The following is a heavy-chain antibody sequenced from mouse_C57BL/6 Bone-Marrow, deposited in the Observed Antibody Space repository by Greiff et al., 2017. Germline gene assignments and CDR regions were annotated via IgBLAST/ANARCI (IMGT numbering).Heavy chain of an antibody. CDR1: GYTFTGYW. Sequence: QVQLKESGAELMKPGASVKLSCKATGYTFTGYWIEWVKQRPGHGLEWIGEILPGSGSTNYNEKFKGKATFTADTSSNTAYMKLSSLTTEDSAIYSWANGYDYVWFAYWGQGTLVTVSA. CDR2: ILPGSGST. CDR3: ANGYDYVWFAY. V-gene: IGHV1-9*01. J-gene: IGHJ3*01. D-gene: IGHD2-4*01.